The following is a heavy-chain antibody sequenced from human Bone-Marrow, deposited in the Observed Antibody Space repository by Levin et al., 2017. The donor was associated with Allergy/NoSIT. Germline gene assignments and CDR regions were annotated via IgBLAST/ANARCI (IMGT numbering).Heavy chain of an antibody. CDR2: INHSGST. J-gene: IGHJ4*02. CDR3: ARWRYYDSSGYSGYYFDY. D-gene: IGHD3-22*01. V-gene: IGHV4-34*01. Sequence: SETLSLTCAVYGGSFSGYYWSWIRQPPGKGLEWIGEINHSGSTNYNPSLKSRVTISVDTSKNQFSLKLSSVTAADTAVYYCARWRYYDSSGYSGYYFDYWGQGTLVTVSS. CDR1: GGSFSGYY.